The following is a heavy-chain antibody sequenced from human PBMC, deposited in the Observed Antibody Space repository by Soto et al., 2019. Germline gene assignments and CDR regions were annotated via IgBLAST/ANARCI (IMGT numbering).Heavy chain of an antibody. D-gene: IGHD3-16*01. CDR1: GFTFRTYW. CDR3: ASPTVGGFDR. Sequence: EVQLVESGGGLVQPGGSLRLSCAASGFTFRTYWMHWVRQVAGKGLEWVSHINTDGSGTSYADSVKGRFTISRDNAKNTLYLQMNNRRAEDTALYHCASPTVGGFDRWGHGTLVTVSS. CDR2: INTDGSGT. J-gene: IGHJ4*01. V-gene: IGHV3-74*01.